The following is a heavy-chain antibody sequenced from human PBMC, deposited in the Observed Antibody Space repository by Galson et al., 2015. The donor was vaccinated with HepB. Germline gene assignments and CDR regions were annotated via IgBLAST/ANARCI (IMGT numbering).Heavy chain of an antibody. CDR3: ARVDNSDFCSGSPNWFDH. CDR1: GYTFPSYG. D-gene: IGHD3-3*01. J-gene: IGHJ5*02. CDR2: ISAYNGNT. Sequence: SVKVSCKASGYTFPSYGIRWVRQAPGQGLEWMGWISAYNGNTNYAQKLQGRVTMTTDTSTSTAYMELRSLRSDDTAAYYCARVDNSDFCSGSPNWFDHWGQGTLVTVSS. V-gene: IGHV1-18*04.